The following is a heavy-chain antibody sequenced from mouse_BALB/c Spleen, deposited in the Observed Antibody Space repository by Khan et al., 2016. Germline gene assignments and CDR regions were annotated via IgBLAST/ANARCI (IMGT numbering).Heavy chain of an antibody. Sequence: QIQLVQSGPDLKKPGETVKISCKASGYTFTTYGMNWVRQAPGKGFQWMGWINTYTGEPTYADDFKGRFAFSLDTSASTAYMQINNLKNEDMATYFCARSGNLPSYYALDYWGQGTSVTVSS. D-gene: IGHD3-2*02. J-gene: IGHJ4*01. CDR1: GYTFTTYG. CDR2: INTYTGEP. V-gene: IGHV9-1*02. CDR3: ARSGNLPSYYALDY.